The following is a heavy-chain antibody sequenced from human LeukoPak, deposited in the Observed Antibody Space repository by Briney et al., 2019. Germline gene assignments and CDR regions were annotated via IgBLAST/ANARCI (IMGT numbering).Heavy chain of an antibody. CDR1: GGSFSGYY. Sequence: LETLSLTCAVYGGSFSGYYWSWIRQPPGKGLEWIGSIYYSGSTYYNPSLKSRVTISVDTSKNQFSLKLSSVTAADTAVYYCARGGFYYYDSSGYPLPPDAFDIWGQGTMVTVSS. CDR2: IYYSGST. J-gene: IGHJ3*02. D-gene: IGHD3-22*01. CDR3: ARGGFYYYDSSGYPLPPDAFDI. V-gene: IGHV4-34*01.